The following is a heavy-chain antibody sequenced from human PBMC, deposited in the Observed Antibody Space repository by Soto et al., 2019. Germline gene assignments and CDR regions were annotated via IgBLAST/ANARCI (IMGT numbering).Heavy chain of an antibody. D-gene: IGHD1-26*01. Sequence: LSLTCTVSGGSISSYYWSCIRQPPGKGLEWIGYIYYSGSTNYNPSLKSRVTISVDTSKNQFSLKLSSVTAADTAVYYCARYSGSYYDHDAFDIWGQGTMVTVSS. CDR3: ARYSGSYYDHDAFDI. J-gene: IGHJ3*02. CDR1: GGSISSYY. V-gene: IGHV4-59*01. CDR2: IYYSGST.